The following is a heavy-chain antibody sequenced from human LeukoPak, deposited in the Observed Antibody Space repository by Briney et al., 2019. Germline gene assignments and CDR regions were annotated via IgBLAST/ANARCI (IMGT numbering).Heavy chain of an antibody. CDR1: GFSFSSYW. J-gene: IGHJ4*02. D-gene: IGHD2/OR15-2a*01. Sequence: PGGSLRLSCAASGFSFSSYWMSCVRQAPGKGLEWVANTNQDGSAKKYVDSVRGRFTISTDNTENSLYLQMNSLRAEDTAVYYCAREGFLDYWGQGTLVTVSS. V-gene: IGHV3-7*01. CDR3: AREGFLDY. CDR2: TNQDGSAK.